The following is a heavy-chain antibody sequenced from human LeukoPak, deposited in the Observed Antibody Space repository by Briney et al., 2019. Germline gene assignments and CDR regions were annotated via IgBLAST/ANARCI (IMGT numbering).Heavy chain of an antibody. D-gene: IGHD3-9*01. CDR2: IYYSGST. J-gene: IGHJ4*02. Sequence: TLSLTCTVSGGSISSGGYYWSWIRQHPGKGLEWIGYIYYSGSTYYNPSLKSRVTISVDTSKNQFSLKLSSVTAADTAVYYCARDSDILTGYYDYWGQGTLVTVSS. CDR3: ARDSDILTGYYDY. V-gene: IGHV4-31*03. CDR1: GGSISSGGYY.